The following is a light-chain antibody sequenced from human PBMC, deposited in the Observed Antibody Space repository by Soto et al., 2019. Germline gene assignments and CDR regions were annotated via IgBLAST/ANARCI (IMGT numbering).Light chain of an antibody. V-gene: IGKV3-20*01. CDR1: QSVSGR. Sequence: ELTLTQSPGTLSLSPGQRPTLFSMVSQSVSGRLAWNQQRPGQAPRLLISGASSRATGIPDRFSGSGSGTDFTLTISRLEPEDFALYYCQQYAHSTPISFGQGTRLEIK. CDR3: QQYAHSTPIS. J-gene: IGKJ5*01. CDR2: GAS.